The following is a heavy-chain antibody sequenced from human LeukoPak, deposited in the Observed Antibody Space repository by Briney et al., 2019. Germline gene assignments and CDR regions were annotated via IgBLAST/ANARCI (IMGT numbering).Heavy chain of an antibody. CDR2: ISSSGGST. V-gene: IGHV3-23*01. Sequence: PGGSLRLSCAASGFTFSSYAMSWVRQAPGKGLEWVSAISSSGGSTHYADSVKGRFTISRDNSKNTLYLQMNSLRAEDTAVYYCAKRRDQSSDGAFDYRGQGTLVTVSS. CDR3: AKRRDQSSDGAFDY. D-gene: IGHD6-19*01. CDR1: GFTFSSYA. J-gene: IGHJ4*02.